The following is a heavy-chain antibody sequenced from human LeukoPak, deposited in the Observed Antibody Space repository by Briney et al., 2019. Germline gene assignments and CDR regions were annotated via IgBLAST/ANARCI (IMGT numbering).Heavy chain of an antibody. CDR3: VSYHHYESGKYYNGIDY. CDR1: GGSINSSTYY. CDR2: IYYSGST. Sequence: TSETLSLTCTVSGGSINSSTYYWGWIRQPPGKGLEWIGSIYYSGSTYYNPSLKSRVTISVDTSKNQFYLKLNSVTAADTAVYYCVSYHHYESGKYYNGIDYWGQGTLVTVSS. V-gene: IGHV4-39*07. D-gene: IGHD3-10*01. J-gene: IGHJ4*02.